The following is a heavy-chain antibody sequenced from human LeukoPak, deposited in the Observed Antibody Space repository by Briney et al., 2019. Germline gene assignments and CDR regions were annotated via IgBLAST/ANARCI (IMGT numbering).Heavy chain of an antibody. CDR3: ARDQSITMVRGITRAPPKY. CDR1: GFTFSSYS. CDR2: ISSSSSDI. Sequence: GGSLRLSCAASGFTFSSYSMNWVRQAPGKGVEWVSSISSSSSDIYYGDSVKGRFTISRDNAKNSLYLQMNSLRAEDTAVYYCARDQSITMVRGITRAPPKYWGQGTLVTVSS. J-gene: IGHJ4*02. D-gene: IGHD3-10*01. V-gene: IGHV3-21*01.